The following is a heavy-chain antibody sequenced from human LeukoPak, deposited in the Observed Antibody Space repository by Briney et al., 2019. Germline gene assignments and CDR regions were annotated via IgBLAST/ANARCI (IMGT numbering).Heavy chain of an antibody. CDR3: ARDHSSPRASYFDY. CDR1: GYSISSGYY. CDR2: IYYSGST. D-gene: IGHD6-13*01. V-gene: IGHV4-38-2*02. J-gene: IGHJ4*02. Sequence: SETLSLTCTVSGYSISSGYYWGWIRQPPGKGLEWIGSIYYSGSTYYNPSLKSRVTISVDTSKNQFSLKLSSVTAADTAVYYCARDHSSPRASYFDYWGQGTLVTVSS.